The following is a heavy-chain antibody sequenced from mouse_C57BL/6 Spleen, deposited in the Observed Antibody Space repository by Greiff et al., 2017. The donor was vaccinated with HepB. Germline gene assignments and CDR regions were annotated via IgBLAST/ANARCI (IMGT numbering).Heavy chain of an antibody. Sequence: EVKLVESGGGLVKPGGSLKLSCAASGFTFSSYAMSWVRQTPEKRLEWVATISDGGSYTYYPDNVKGRFTISRDNAKNNLYLQMSHLKSEDTAMYYCAREYDYDGYYAMDYWGQGTSVTVSS. CDR1: GFTFSSYA. CDR3: AREYDYDGYYAMDY. D-gene: IGHD2-4*01. CDR2: ISDGGSYT. V-gene: IGHV5-4*01. J-gene: IGHJ4*01.